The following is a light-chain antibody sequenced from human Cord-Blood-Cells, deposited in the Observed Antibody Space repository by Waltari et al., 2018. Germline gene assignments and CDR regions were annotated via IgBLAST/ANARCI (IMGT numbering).Light chain of an antibody. CDR3: QQSYSTPYT. CDR2: AAS. J-gene: IGKJ2*01. V-gene: IGKV1-39*01. Sequence: DIQMTQSPSSLSASVGDRVTITCRANQSISNYLNWYQQKPGKAPKLLIYAASSLQSAVPSRFSGSGSGTDFTLTISSLQPEDFATYYCQQSYSTPYTFGQGTKLEIK. CDR1: QSISNY.